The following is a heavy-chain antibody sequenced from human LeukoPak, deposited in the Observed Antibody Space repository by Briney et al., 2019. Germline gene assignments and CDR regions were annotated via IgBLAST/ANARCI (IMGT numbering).Heavy chain of an antibody. CDR1: GGSFSGYY. V-gene: IGHV4-34*01. CDR3: ARVVPAAGFDY. Sequence: PSETLSLTCAVYGGSFSGYYWSWIRQPPGKGLEWIGEINHSGSTNYNPSLKSRVTISVDTSKNQFSLKLSSVTAADTAVYYCARVVPAAGFDYWGQGTLVTVSS. D-gene: IGHD2-2*01. CDR2: INHSGST. J-gene: IGHJ4*02.